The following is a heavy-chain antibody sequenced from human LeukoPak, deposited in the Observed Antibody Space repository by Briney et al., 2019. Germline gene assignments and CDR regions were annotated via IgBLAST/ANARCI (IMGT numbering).Heavy chain of an antibody. J-gene: IGHJ5*02. CDR2: IYTSGST. V-gene: IGHV4-4*09. D-gene: IGHD3-10*01. CDR1: GGSISSYY. CDR3: ARPVRMKGWFDP. Sequence: PSETLSLTCTVSGGSISSYYWSWIRQPPGKGLEWIGYIYTSGSTNYNPSLKSRVTISIDTSKNQFSLKLSSVTAADTAVYYCARPVRMKGWFDPWGQGTLVTVSS.